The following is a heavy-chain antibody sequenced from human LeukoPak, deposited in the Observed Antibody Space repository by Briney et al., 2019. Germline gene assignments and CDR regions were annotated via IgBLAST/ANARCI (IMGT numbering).Heavy chain of an antibody. Sequence: GGSLRLSCAASGFAFNYAWVSWVRQAPGKGLEWVSYISSSGSTIYYADSVKGRFTISRDNAKNSLYLQMNSLRAEDTAVYYCAELGITMIGGVWGKGTTVTISS. CDR1: GFAFNYAW. CDR3: AELGITMIGGV. D-gene: IGHD3-10*02. CDR2: ISSSGSTI. J-gene: IGHJ6*04. V-gene: IGHV3-11*04.